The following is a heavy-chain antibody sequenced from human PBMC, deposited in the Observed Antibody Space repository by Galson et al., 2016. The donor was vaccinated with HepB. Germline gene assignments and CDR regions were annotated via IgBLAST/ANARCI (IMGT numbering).Heavy chain of an antibody. J-gene: IGHJ3*01. CDR1: GFTFTSHP. V-gene: IGHV3-23*01. D-gene: IGHD2-21*02. Sequence: SLRLSCAASGFTFTSHPMSWVRQAPGKGLEWVSAISVSGVSTYYADSVKGRFTISRDNSKNTLFLQMNSLRAEDTAVDYCAKVTYCAGDCLDAFDVWGQGTMVTVSS. CDR2: ISVSGVST. CDR3: AKVTYCAGDCLDAFDV.